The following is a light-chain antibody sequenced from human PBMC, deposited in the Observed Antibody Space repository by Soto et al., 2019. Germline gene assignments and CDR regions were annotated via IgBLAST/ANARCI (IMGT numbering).Light chain of an antibody. CDR1: QRIDRY. V-gene: IGKV1-5*01. Sequence: DIQLTQSPSTLSASVGDRVTITCRASQRIDRYLAWYHQKPGKAPKLLVYDASTMEGGVPSKFSGSGSATEFILIISSLQPDEFAAYYCQQYKDNAWTFGQGTRVEIK. CDR3: QQYKDNAWT. J-gene: IGKJ1*01. CDR2: DAS.